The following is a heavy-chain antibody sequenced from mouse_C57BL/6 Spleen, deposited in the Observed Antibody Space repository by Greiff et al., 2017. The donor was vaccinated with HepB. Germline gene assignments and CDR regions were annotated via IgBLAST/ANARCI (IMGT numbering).Heavy chain of an antibody. CDR2: INPSSGYT. V-gene: IGHV1-7*01. D-gene: IGHD1-1*01. J-gene: IGHJ2*01. Sequence: QVQLQQSGAELAKPGASVKLSCKASGYTFTSYWMHWVKQRPGQGLEWIGYINPSSGYTKYNQKFKDKATLTADKSSSTADMQLSSLTYEDSAVYYCARYYYGSSGDFDYWGQGTTLTVSS. CDR1: GYTFTSYW. CDR3: ARYYYGSSGDFDY.